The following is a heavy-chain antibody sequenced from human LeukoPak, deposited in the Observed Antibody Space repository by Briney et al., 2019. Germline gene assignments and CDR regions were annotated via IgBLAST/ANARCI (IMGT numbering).Heavy chain of an antibody. CDR2: IRYDGSNK. Sequence: GGSLRLSCAASGFTFSSYWMSWVRQAPGKGLEWVAFIRYDGSNKYYADSVKGRFTISRDNSKNMLYLQMNSLRAEDTAVYYCAKDLDCSSTSCIYYLDYWGQGTLVTVSS. CDR1: GFTFSSYW. V-gene: IGHV3-30*02. D-gene: IGHD2-2*01. J-gene: IGHJ4*02. CDR3: AKDLDCSSTSCIYYLDY.